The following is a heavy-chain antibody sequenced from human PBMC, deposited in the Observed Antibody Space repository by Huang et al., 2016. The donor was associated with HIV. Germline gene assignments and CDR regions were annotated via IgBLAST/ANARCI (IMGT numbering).Heavy chain of an antibody. Sequence: QVRLDQWGAGLLKPSETLTLTCAVYGDSLSGFFWSWIRQSPGRGLEWIGEITQSGRTNYNPSLKSRVTIAIDTSKKQFSLKLKSVTADVTSTYYCARGRGTSWSFFDTWGQGSFVTVSS. CDR2: ITQSGRT. CDR3: ARGRGTSWSFFDT. CDR1: GDSLSGFF. V-gene: IGHV4-34*01. D-gene: IGHD2-2*01. J-gene: IGHJ5*02.